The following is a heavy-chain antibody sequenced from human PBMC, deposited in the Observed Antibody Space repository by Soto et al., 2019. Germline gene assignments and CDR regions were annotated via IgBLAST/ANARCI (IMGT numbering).Heavy chain of an antibody. V-gene: IGHV3-30*18. CDR1: RFISSTSG. CDR2: ISSDGSKK. D-gene: IGHD2-15*01. J-gene: IGHJ4*02. CDR3: AKVLYGSNDY. Sequence: PGGSLRLSCAASRFISSTSGMHWVRQVPGKGLEWVAVISSDGSKKYYADSVKGRFTISRDNSKNTLYLQMNSLRAEDTAVYYYAKVLYGSNDYWGQGTLVTVSS.